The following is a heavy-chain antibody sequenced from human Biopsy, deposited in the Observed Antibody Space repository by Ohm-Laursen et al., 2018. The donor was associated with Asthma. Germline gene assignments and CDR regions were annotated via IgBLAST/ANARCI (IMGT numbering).Heavy chain of an antibody. CDR3: ASQSSGPDFWSGYYYFDY. CDR2: ISGSGAST. CDR1: GFTFSSYA. Sequence: SLRLSCSASGFTFSSYAMSWVRQAPGKGLEWVSAISGSGASTYYADSVKGRFTISRDNSKNTLYLQMNSLRAEDTAVYYCASQSSGPDFWSGYYYFDYWGQGTLVTVSS. D-gene: IGHD3-3*01. J-gene: IGHJ4*02. V-gene: IGHV3-23*01.